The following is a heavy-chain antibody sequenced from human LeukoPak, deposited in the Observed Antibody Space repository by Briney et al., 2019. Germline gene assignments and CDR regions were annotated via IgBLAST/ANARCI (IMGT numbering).Heavy chain of an antibody. CDR3: ARDRDYDSTFDY. J-gene: IGHJ4*02. Sequence: GGSLILSCAASGFTVSSNYMSWVRQAPGKGLEWVSVIYSGGSTYYADSVKGRFTISRDNSKNTLYLQMNSLRAEDTAVYYCARDRDYDSTFDYWGQGTLVTVSS. CDR1: GFTVSSNY. D-gene: IGHD3-22*01. CDR2: IYSGGST. V-gene: IGHV3-53*01.